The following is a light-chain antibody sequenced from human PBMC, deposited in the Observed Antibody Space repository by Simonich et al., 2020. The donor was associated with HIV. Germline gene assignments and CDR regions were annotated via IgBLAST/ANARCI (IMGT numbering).Light chain of an antibody. Sequence: QSALTQPASVSGSPGQSITISCTGTSSDVGGYNYVSWFQQHPGKAPKLMIYDVRKRPSGVPDRFSGSKSGNTASLTVSGLQADDEADYYCNSYAGTSWVFGGGTKLTVL. V-gene: IGLV2-8*01. J-gene: IGLJ3*02. CDR3: NSYAGTSWV. CDR1: SSDVGGYNY. CDR2: DVR.